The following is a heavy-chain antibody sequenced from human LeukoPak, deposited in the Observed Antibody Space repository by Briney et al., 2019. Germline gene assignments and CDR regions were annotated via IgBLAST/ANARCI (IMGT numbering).Heavy chain of an antibody. D-gene: IGHD2-21*02. CDR3: ARDDFYYYYGMDV. CDR1: GFIFSSYS. V-gene: IGHV3-21*01. Sequence: PGGSLRLSCAASGFIFSSYSMNWVRQAPGKGLEWVSCISSSSSYIYYADSVKGRFTVSRDNAKNSLYMQMNSLRAEDTAVYYCARDDFYYYYGMDVWGQRTTVTVSS. CDR2: ISSSSSYI. J-gene: IGHJ6*02.